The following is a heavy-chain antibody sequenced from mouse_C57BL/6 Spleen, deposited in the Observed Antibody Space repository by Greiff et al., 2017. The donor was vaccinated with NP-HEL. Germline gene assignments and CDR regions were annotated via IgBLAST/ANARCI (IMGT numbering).Heavy chain of an antibody. CDR2: IWSGGST. CDR3: ARNVRIDYDGSSHPPYAMDY. Sequence: VKLQESGPGLVQPSQSLSITCTVSGFSLTSYGVHWVRQSPGKGLEWLGVIWSGGSTDYNAAFISRLSISKYRSKCQFLYKMNSLQAVDTAIYYCARNVRIDYDGSSHPPYAMDYWGQGTSVTVSS. CDR1: GFSLTSYG. D-gene: IGHD1-1*01. V-gene: IGHV2-2*01. J-gene: IGHJ4*01.